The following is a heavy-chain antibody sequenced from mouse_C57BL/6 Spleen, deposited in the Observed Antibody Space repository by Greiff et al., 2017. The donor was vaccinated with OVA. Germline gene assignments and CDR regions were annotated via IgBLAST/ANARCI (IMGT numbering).Heavy chain of an antibody. J-gene: IGHJ2*01. V-gene: IGHV3-6*01. CDR3: ARALYFDY. CDR2: ISYDGSN. Sequence: DVKLVESGPGLVKPSQSLSLTCSVTGYSITSGYYWNWIRQFPGNKLEWMGYISYDGSNNYNPSLKNRISITRDTSKNQFFLKLNSVTTEDTATYYCARALYFDYWGQGTTLTVSS. CDR1: GYSITSGYY.